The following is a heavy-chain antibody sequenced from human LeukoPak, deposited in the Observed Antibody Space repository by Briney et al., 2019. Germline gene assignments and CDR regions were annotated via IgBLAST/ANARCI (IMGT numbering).Heavy chain of an antibody. CDR1: GGTFSSYA. V-gene: IGHV1-8*02. D-gene: IGHD3-3*01. CDR3: AGAYGVSSGWSAP. CDR2: MSPNSDNT. J-gene: IGHJ5*02. Sequence: ASVKVSCKASGGTFSSYAISRVRQATGQGLEWMGWMSPNSDNTGYAQKFQGRVTFTRDTSISTAYMELRRLTSEDTAVYYCAGAYGVSSGWSAPWGQGTLVTVSS.